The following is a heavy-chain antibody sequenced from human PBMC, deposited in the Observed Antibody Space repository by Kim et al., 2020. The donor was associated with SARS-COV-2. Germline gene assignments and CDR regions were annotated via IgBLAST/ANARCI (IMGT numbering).Heavy chain of an antibody. J-gene: IGHJ4*02. Sequence: ASVKVSCKASGYTFTGYYMHWVRQAPGQGLEWMGWINPNSGGTNYAQKFQGRVTMTRDTSISTAYMELSRLRSDDTAVYYCARADSGSYSGFDYWGQGTLVTVSS. D-gene: IGHD1-26*01. V-gene: IGHV1-2*02. CDR3: ARADSGSYSGFDY. CDR1: GYTFTGYY. CDR2: INPNSGGT.